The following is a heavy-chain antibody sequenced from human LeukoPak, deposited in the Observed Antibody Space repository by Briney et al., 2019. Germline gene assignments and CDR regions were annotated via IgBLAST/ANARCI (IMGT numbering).Heavy chain of an antibody. CDR3: ARDAGYFL. D-gene: IGHD6-13*01. V-gene: IGHV4-39*02. CDR1: GGSISSSSYY. CDR2: IYYSGST. Sequence: SETLSLTCTVSGGSISSSSYYWGWIRQPPGKGLEWIGSIYYSGSTYYNPSLKSRVTIPVDTSKNQFSLKLSSVTAADTAVYYCARDAGYFLWGQGTLVTVSS. J-gene: IGHJ4*02.